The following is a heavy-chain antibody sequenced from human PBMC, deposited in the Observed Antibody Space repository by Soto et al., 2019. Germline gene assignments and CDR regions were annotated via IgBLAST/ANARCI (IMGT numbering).Heavy chain of an antibody. V-gene: IGHV3-23*01. Sequence: VGSLRLSCSVSGLSFSGYAMSWVRHAPGKGLEWVSTIGGRGGSTFYAVSVEGLFTISRDHSKRTLYAHENSLRAEDTCVYYCVSPMRDGSCAWGNYYYYAMDVWGQGTTVTVSS. CDR3: VSPMRDGSCAWGNYYYYAMDV. D-gene: IGHD3-16*01. J-gene: IGHJ6*02. CDR1: GLSFSGYA. CDR2: IGGRGGST.